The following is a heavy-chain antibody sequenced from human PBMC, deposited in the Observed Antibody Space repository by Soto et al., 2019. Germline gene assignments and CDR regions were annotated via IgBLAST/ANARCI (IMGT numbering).Heavy chain of an antibody. V-gene: IGHV3-30*18. J-gene: IGHJ4*02. CDR1: GFTFSSYG. D-gene: IGHD4-17*01. CDR3: AKDLGYGVTRYSL. CDR2: ISYDGSNK. Sequence: QVQLVESGGGVVQPGRSLRLSCAASGFTFSSYGMHWVRQAPGKGLEWVAVISYDGSNKYYADSVKGRFTISRDNSKNTLYRQMNSLRAEDTAVYYCAKDLGYGVTRYSLGGQGTLVTVSS.